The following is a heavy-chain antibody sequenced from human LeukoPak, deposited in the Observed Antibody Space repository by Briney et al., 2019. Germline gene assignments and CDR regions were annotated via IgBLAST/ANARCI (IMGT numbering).Heavy chain of an antibody. J-gene: IGHJ4*02. CDR2: INWNGGST. CDR1: GFTFDDYG. CDR3: AKARGDLWTFDY. D-gene: IGHD2-21*01. Sequence: GGSLRLSCAASGFTFDDYGMSWVRQAPGKGLEWVSGINWNGGSTGYADSVKGRFTISRDNAKNSLYLQMNSLRAEDTAVYDCAKARGDLWTFDYWGQGALVTVSS. V-gene: IGHV3-20*01.